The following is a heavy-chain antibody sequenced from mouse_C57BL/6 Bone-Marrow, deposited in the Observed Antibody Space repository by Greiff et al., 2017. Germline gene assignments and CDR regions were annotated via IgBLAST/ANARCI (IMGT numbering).Heavy chain of an antibody. CDR2: IDPENGDT. J-gene: IGHJ4*01. D-gene: IGHD2-4*01. V-gene: IGHV14-4*01. CDR3: ITSTMITSMDY. Sequence: VHVKQSGAELVRPGASVKLSCTASGFNIKDDYMHWVKQRPEQGLEWIGWIDPENGDTEYASKFQGKATITADTSSNTAYLQRSSLTSEDTAVYYCITSTMITSMDYWGQGTSVTVSS. CDR1: GFNIKDDY.